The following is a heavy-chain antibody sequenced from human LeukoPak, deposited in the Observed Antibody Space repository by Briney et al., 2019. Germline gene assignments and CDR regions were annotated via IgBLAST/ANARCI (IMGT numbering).Heavy chain of an antibody. CDR2: ISSSSSYI. CDR3: AILPTAMAYYYFDY. Sequence: GGSLRLSCAASGFTFNNYGMHWVRQAPGKGLEWVSSISSSSSYIYYADSVKGRFTISRDNAKNSLYLQMNSLRAEDTAVYYCAILPTAMAYYYFDYWGQGTLVTVSS. J-gene: IGHJ4*02. D-gene: IGHD5-18*01. CDR1: GFTFNNYG. V-gene: IGHV3-21*01.